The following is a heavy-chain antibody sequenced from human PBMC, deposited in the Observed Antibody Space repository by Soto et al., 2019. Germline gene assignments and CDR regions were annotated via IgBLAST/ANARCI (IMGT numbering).Heavy chain of an antibody. J-gene: IGHJ6*02. CDR2: ISYDGSNK. Sequence: QVQLVESGGGVVQPGRSLRLSCAASGFTFSSYGMHWVRQAPGKGLEWVAVISYDGSNKYYADSMKGRFTISRDNSKNTLYLQMNSLRAEDTAVYYCASLAYCGGDCDYYYYGMDVWGQGTTVTVSS. V-gene: IGHV3-30*03. CDR3: ASLAYCGGDCDYYYYGMDV. CDR1: GFTFSSYG. D-gene: IGHD2-21*02.